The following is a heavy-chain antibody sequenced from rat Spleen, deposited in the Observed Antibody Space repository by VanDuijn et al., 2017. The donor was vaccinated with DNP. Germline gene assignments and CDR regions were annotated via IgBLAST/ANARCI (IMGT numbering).Heavy chain of an antibody. Sequence: EVQLQESGPGLVKPSQSLSLTCSVTGYSITSNYWGWIRKLPGNKMEWIGHISYSGTTSYNPSLKSRISITRDTSKNQFFLQLNSVTTEDTATYYCARHYYDGSYYYAMDAWGQGTSVTVSS. CDR2: ISYSGTT. D-gene: IGHD1-12*02. J-gene: IGHJ4*01. V-gene: IGHV3-1*01. CDR3: ARHYYDGSYYYAMDA. CDR1: GYSITSNY.